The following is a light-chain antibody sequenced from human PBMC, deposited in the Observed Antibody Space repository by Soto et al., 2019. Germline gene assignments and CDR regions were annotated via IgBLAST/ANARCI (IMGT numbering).Light chain of an antibody. CDR2: GAS. CDR3: QQYNNWPPFT. Sequence: EIVMTQSPATLSVSPGERATLSCRASQSVSGNLAWYQQKPGQAPRLLIYGASTRASGIPAKFSSSGSGTEFTLTISSLQSEDFEVYYCQQYNNWPPFTFGQGTKLEIK. CDR1: QSVSGN. V-gene: IGKV3-15*01. J-gene: IGKJ2*01.